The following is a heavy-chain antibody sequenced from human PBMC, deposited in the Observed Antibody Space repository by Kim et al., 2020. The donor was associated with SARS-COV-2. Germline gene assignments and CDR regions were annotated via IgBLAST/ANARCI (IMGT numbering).Heavy chain of an antibody. CDR1: GFTFSSYG. Sequence: GGSLRLSCAPSGFTFSSYGMHWVRQAPGKGLEWVAVISYDGSNKYYADSVKGRFTISRDNSKNTLYLQMNSLRAEDTAVYYCAKSESDYWGQGTLVTVSS. V-gene: IGHV3-30*18. CDR3: AKSESDY. J-gene: IGHJ4*02. CDR2: ISYDGSNK.